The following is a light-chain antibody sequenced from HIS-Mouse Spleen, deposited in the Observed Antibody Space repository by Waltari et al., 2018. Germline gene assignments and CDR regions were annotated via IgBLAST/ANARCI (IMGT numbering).Light chain of an antibody. V-gene: IGKV1-9*01. J-gene: IGKJ4*01. Sequence: DIQLTQSPSFLSASVGDRVTITCRASQGISSYLAWYQQTPGKAPKLLIYAASTLQSGVPSRFSGSGSGTEFTLTISSLQPEDFATYYCQQLNSYPQETFGGGTKVEIK. CDR2: AAS. CDR3: QQLNSYPQET. CDR1: QGISSY.